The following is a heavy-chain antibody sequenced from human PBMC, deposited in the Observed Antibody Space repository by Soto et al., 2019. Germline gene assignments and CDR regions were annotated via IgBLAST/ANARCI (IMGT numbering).Heavy chain of an antibody. Sequence: EVQLLESGGGLVQPGASLRLSCAASGFTFSTYAMSWVRQAPGKGLEWVSVISGSDDSTYYADSVQGRFTISRDNSKNTLYMQMNSLRAEDTAVYYCSKRSSSSTFDYWGQGTLVTVSS. CDR3: SKRSSSSTFDY. D-gene: IGHD6-6*01. CDR2: ISGSDDST. J-gene: IGHJ4*02. CDR1: GFTFSTYA. V-gene: IGHV3-23*01.